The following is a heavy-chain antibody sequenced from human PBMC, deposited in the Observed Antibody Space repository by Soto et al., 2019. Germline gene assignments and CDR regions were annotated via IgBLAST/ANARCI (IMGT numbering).Heavy chain of an antibody. CDR2: ISYDGSNK. Sequence: GGSLRLSCAASGFTFSSYGMHWVRQAPGKGLEWVAVISYDGSNKYYADSVKGRFTISRDNSKNTLYLQMNSLRAEDTAVYYCAKEGSDCSSTSCYAGHSSSSPYYFDYWGQGTLVTVSS. CDR1: GFTFSSYG. J-gene: IGHJ4*02. V-gene: IGHV3-30*18. D-gene: IGHD2-2*01. CDR3: AKEGSDCSSTSCYAGHSSSSPYYFDY.